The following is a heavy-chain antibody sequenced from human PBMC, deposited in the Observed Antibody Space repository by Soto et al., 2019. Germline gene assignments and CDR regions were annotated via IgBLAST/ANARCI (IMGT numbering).Heavy chain of an antibody. CDR2: IKPDGSEK. V-gene: IGHV3-7*01. J-gene: IGHJ6*02. CDR1: GFTFSSVW. Sequence: EVQLVESGGGLVQPGGSLRLSCATSGFTFSSVWMSWVRQAPGKGLEWVANIKPDGSEKYYVDSVKGRFTISRDNAKNSVDLLMNSLRGDDTAIYYCARGSGLDVWGQGTTVTVSS. CDR3: ARGSGLDV.